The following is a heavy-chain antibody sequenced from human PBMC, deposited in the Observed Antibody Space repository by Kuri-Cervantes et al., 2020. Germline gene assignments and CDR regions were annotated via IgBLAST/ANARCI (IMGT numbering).Heavy chain of an antibody. V-gene: IGHV4-4*07. CDR2: IYTSGST. Sequence: SETLSLTCTVSGGSISSYYWSWIRQPAGKGLEWIGRIYTSGSTNYNPSLKSRVTMSVDTSKNQFSLKLSSVTAADTAVYYCARGRYDYVWGSYRSPNYYYGMDVWGQGTTVTVSS. D-gene: IGHD3-16*02. J-gene: IGHJ6*02. CDR1: GGSISSYY. CDR3: ARGRYDYVWGSYRSPNYYYGMDV.